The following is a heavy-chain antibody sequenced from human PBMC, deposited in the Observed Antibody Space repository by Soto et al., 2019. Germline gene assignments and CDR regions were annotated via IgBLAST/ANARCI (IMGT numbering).Heavy chain of an antibody. V-gene: IGHV1-69*12. CDR3: ARHPGGRGYYYGMDV. D-gene: IGHD2-15*01. CDR1: VGTFSSYA. CDR2: IIPIFGTA. Sequence: QVQLVQSGAEVKKPGSSVKVSCKASVGTFSSYAISWVRQAPGQGLEWMGGIIPIFGTANYAQKFQGRVTITADESTRTGYMELSSLRSEDTAVYYCARHPGGRGYYYGMDVWGQGTTVTVSS. J-gene: IGHJ6*02.